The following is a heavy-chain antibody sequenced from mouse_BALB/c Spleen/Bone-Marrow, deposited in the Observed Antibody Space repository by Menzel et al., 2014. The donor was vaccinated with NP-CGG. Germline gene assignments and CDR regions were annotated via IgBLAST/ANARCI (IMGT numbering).Heavy chain of an antibody. CDR3: ARGGISVDY. V-gene: IGHV1-80*01. CDR2: IYPGDGDT. Sequence: VKLVESGAELVRPGSSVKISCESSGYVFSTYWINWVKQRPGQGLEWIGQIYPGDGDTDYNGKFKDKATLTADKSSNTAYMQLSSPTSEDSAVYFCARGGISVDYWGQGTTLTVSS. CDR1: GYVFSTYW. J-gene: IGHJ2*01.